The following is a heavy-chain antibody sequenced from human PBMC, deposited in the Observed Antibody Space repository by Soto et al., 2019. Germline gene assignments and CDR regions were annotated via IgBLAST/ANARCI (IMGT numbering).Heavy chain of an antibody. V-gene: IGHV4-4*07. CDR1: GDSLLSSY. J-gene: IGHJ4*02. D-gene: IGHD1-26*01. Sequence: SETLSLTCSVSGDSLLSSYWSWVRQPAGKGLEWIGHIFSSGRTSYNPSLKSRLSMSIDMSKNLLSLNLSSVTAADTAVYYCARGWDVKYFDHWGQGTLVTVSS. CDR3: ARGWDVKYFDH. CDR2: IFSSGRT.